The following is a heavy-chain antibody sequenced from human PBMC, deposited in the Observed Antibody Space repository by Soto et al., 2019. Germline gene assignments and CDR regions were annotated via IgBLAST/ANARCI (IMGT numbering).Heavy chain of an antibody. V-gene: IGHV4-59*01. CDR3: ARVPPPITMVRGVENYYFDY. D-gene: IGHD3-10*01. J-gene: IGHJ4*02. Sequence: SETLSLTCTVSGGSISSYYWSWIRQPPGKGLEWIGYIYYSGSTNYNPSLKSRVTISVDTSKNQFSLKLSSVTAADTAVYYCARVPPPITMVRGVENYYFDYWGQGTLVTVSS. CDR1: GGSISSYY. CDR2: IYYSGST.